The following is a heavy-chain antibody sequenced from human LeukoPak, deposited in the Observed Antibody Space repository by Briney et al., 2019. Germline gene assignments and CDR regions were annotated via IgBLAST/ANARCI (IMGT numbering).Heavy chain of an antibody. CDR3: TRQGGYYYYYYYMDV. J-gene: IGHJ6*03. V-gene: IGHV4-38-2*02. D-gene: IGHD2-15*01. CDR1: GYSINSGYY. Sequence: SETLSLTCTVSGYSINSGYYWGWIRQPPGKGLEWIGSIYHSGSTYYNPSLKSRVTISVDTSKNQFSLKLSSVTAADTAMYYCTRQGGYYYYYYYMDVWGKGTTVTVSS. CDR2: IYHSGST.